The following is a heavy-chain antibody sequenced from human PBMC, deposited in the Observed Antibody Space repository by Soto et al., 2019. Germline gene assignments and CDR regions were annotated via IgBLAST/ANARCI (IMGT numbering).Heavy chain of an antibody. J-gene: IGHJ6*02. D-gene: IGHD3-9*01. Sequence: QVQLQQWGAGLLKPSETLSLTCAVYGGSFSGYYWSWIRQPPGKGLEWIGEINQSGSTNYNPTLKSRVTISVGATTNQYYRKLSSVTAPDTAVYYCARVVRYFDWSYPRYYYYGMDVWGQGTTVTVSS. CDR2: INQSGST. CDR3: ARVVRYFDWSYPRYYYYGMDV. CDR1: GGSFSGYY. V-gene: IGHV4-34*01.